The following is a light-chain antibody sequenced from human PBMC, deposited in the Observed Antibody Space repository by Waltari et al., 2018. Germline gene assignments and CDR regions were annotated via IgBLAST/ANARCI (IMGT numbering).Light chain of an antibody. CDR2: GAS. CDR1: QSVSSGS. J-gene: IGKJ1*01. Sequence: EIVLTQSPGTLSLSPGERATLSCRASQSVSSGSLAWYQQKPGQAPRLLIYGASSSATGIPDRFSGSGSGTDFTLTISRLEPEDFAVYYCQQYGSSPKTFGQGTKVEIK. V-gene: IGKV3-20*01. CDR3: QQYGSSPKT.